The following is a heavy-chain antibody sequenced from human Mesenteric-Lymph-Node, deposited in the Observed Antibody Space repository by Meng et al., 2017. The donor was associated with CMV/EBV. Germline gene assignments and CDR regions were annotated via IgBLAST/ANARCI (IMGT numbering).Heavy chain of an antibody. CDR1: GFNFEDYG. CDR2: IDWNGGKT. Sequence: GGSLRLSCAASGFNFEDYGMSWVRQAPGKGLEWVSGIDWNGGKTGYGDSVKGRFTVSRDNEKNSLYLQMNSLGPEDTALYYCARDGMAQMEHWGQGALVTVSS. J-gene: IGHJ4*02. V-gene: IGHV3-20*04. D-gene: IGHD1-1*01. CDR3: ARDGMAQMEH.